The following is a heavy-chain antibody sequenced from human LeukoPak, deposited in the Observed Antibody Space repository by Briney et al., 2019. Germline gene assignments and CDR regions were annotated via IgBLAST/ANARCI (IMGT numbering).Heavy chain of an antibody. CDR2: IRSKANSYAT. V-gene: IGHV3-73*01. D-gene: IGHD6-13*01. J-gene: IGHJ4*02. Sequence: PGGSLRLSCAASGFTFSGSAMHWVRQASGKGLEWVGRIRSKANSYATAYAASVKGRFTISRDDSKNTAYLQMNSLKTEDTAVYYCTSIGYGYSSSWSDYWAREPWSPSPQ. CDR1: GFTFSGSA. CDR3: TSIGYGYSSSWSDY.